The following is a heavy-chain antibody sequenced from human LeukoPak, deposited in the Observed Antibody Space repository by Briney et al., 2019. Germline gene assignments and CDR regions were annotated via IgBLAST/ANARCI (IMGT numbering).Heavy chain of an antibody. D-gene: IGHD6-6*01. V-gene: IGHV1-46*04. CDR2: INPRGSST. CDR1: GYTFTSNY. Sequence: GASVKVSCKASGYTFTSNYMHWVRQAPGQGLEWMGVINPRGSSTMYAQRLRGRVTLTRDTSTSTDYMELSSLRPDDTAVYYCARDNSYSDSSWWFDPWGQGTPITVSS. J-gene: IGHJ5*02. CDR3: ARDNSYSDSSWWFDP.